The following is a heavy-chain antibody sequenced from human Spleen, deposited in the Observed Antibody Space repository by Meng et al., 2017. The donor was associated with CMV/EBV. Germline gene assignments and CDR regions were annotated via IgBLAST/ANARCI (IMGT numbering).Heavy chain of an antibody. J-gene: IGHJ6*02. Sequence: GGSLRLSCAASGFTFSSYAMNWVRQAPGKGLKWVSIVYSGGSRTYYADSVKGRFTISRDNSKNTLFLQMNSLRAEDTAVYYCARDKIVPAPRGHYYYYGMDVWGQGTTVTVSS. CDR1: GFTFSSYA. CDR3: ARDKIVPAPRGHYYYYGMDV. CDR2: VYSGGSRT. D-gene: IGHD2-2*01. V-gene: IGHV3-23*03.